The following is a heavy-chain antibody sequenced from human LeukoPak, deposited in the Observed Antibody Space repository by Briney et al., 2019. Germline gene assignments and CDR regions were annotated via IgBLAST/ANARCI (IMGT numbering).Heavy chain of an antibody. V-gene: IGHV1-18*01. D-gene: IGHD5-24*01. CDR2: ISAYNGNT. Sequence: ASVKVSCKVSGYTLTELSMHWVRQAPGQGLEWMGWISAYNGNTNYAQKLQGRVTMTTDTSTSTAYMELRSLRSDDTAVYYCARVRDGYNYWGQGTLVTVSS. CDR3: ARVRDGYNY. CDR1: GYTLTELS. J-gene: IGHJ4*02.